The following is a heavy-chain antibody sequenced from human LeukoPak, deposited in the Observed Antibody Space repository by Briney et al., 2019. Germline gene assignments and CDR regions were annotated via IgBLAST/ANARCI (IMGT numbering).Heavy chain of an antibody. D-gene: IGHD6-19*01. CDR3: ARGSSGSANRIDY. Sequence: GGSLRLSCAASGVTFSSYWSQWVRQAPGKGLLWVSRINSDGSTTSYADSVKGRFSISRDNAKNTLYLQMNSLRAEDTAVYYCARGSSGSANRIDYWGQGTLVTVSS. J-gene: IGHJ4*02. V-gene: IGHV3-74*01. CDR2: INSDGSTT. CDR1: GVTFSSYW.